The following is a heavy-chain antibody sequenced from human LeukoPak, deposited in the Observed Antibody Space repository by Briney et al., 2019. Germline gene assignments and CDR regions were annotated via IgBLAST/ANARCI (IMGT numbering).Heavy chain of an antibody. D-gene: IGHD6-13*01. CDR2: ISSSSSTI. Sequence: GGSLRLSCAASGFTFSSYSMNWVRQAPGKGLEWVSYISSSSSTIYYADSVKGRFTISRDNAKNSLYLQMNSLRAEDTAVYYCAKDKSLAAAATVNWFDPWGQGTLVTVSS. J-gene: IGHJ5*02. V-gene: IGHV3-48*01. CDR1: GFTFSSYS. CDR3: AKDKSLAAAATVNWFDP.